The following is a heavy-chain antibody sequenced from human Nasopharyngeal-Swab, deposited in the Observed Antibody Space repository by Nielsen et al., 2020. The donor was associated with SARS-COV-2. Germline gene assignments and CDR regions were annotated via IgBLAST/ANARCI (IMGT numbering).Heavy chain of an antibody. V-gene: IGHV1-2*02. Sequence: ASVKVSCKASGSSFTGYYLHWVRQAPGQGPEWVGSLNPNIGGTNYAQKFQGRVTLTLDTSINTAYMDLTSLRSDDTAVYYCAREIYYGSGSYYVDDAFDIWGQGTMVTVSS. J-gene: IGHJ3*02. CDR1: GSSFTGYY. CDR3: AREIYYGSGSYYVDDAFDI. D-gene: IGHD3-10*01. CDR2: LNPNIGGT.